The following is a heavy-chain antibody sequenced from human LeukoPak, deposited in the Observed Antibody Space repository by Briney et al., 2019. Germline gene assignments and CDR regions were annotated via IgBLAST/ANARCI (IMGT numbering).Heavy chain of an antibody. CDR2: IKSKTDGGTT. J-gene: IGHJ4*02. D-gene: IGHD3-3*01. CDR3: TTGQYSTYYDFWSGYHTLDY. CDR1: GFTFSNAW. Sequence: KTGGSLRLSCAASGFTFSNAWMSWVHQAPGKGLEWVGRIKSKTDGGTTDYAAPVKGRFTISRDDSKNTLYLQMNSLKTEDTAVYYCTTGQYSTYYDFWSGYHTLDYWGQGTLVTVSS. V-gene: IGHV3-15*01.